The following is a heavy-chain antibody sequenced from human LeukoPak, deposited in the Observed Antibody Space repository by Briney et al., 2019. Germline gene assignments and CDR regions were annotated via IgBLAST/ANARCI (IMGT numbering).Heavy chain of an antibody. CDR3: ARDNEDSSGYSSGY. Sequence: PSETLSLTCTVSGGSISSGSYYWSWIRQPAGKGLEWIGRIYTSGSTNYNPSLKSRVTISLDTSKNQFSLKLSSVTAADTAVYYCARDNEDSSGYSSGYWGQGTLVTVSS. D-gene: IGHD3-22*01. CDR2: IYTSGST. J-gene: IGHJ4*02. CDR1: GGSISSGSYY. V-gene: IGHV4-61*02.